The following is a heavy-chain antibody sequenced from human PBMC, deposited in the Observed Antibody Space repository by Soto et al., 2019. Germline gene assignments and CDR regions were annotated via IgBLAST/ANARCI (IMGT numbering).Heavy chain of an antibody. CDR3: AKGVTSPTQHAFDI. CDR1: GFSFSSYD. V-gene: IGHV3-30*18. Sequence: ESGGGVVQPGRSLRLSCAASGFSFSSYDMHWVRQAPGKGLEWVAMISYDGSDKYFSDSVKGRLNISRDNSKNTVSLEMNSLRTKDTAAYYCAKGVTSPTQHAFDIWGQGTMVTVSS. CDR2: ISYDGSDK. J-gene: IGHJ3*02.